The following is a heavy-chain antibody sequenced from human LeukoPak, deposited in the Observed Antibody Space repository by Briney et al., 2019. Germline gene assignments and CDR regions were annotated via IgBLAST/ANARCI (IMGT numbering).Heavy chain of an antibody. V-gene: IGHV3-48*03. CDR3: ARVGGSGSYRSYYYMDV. CDR2: ISSSGSTI. D-gene: IGHD3-10*01. J-gene: IGHJ6*03. Sequence: GGSLRLSCAASGFTFSSYEMNWVRQAPGKGLEWVSYISSSGSTIYYADSVKGRFTISRDNAKNSLYLQMSSLRAEDTAVYYCARVGGSGSYRSYYYMDVWGKGTTVTISS. CDR1: GFTFSSYE.